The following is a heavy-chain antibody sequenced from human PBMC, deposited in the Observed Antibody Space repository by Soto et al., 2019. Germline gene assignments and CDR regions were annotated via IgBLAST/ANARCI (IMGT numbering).Heavy chain of an antibody. V-gene: IGHV3-48*02. CDR3: ARAIAVGSTSLDY. CDR2: ISSLSSTI. J-gene: IGHJ4*02. Sequence: PGGSLRLSCAASGFSFSTYNMNWVRQAPGRGLEWVSYISSLSSTIYHADSVKGRFTISRDNAKNSLYLQMDSLRDEDTAVYFCARAIAVGSTSLDYWGLGTRVTVSS. CDR1: GFSFSTYN. D-gene: IGHD6-19*01.